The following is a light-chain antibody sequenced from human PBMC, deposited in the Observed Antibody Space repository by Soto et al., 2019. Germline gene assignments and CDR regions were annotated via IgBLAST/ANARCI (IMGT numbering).Light chain of an antibody. V-gene: IGLV2-11*01. CDR1: SSDVGGYNY. CDR2: DVS. Sequence: QSALTQPRSVSGSLGQSVTISCTGTSSDVGGYNYVSWYQQHPGKAPKLMIYDVSKRPSGVPDRFSGSKSGNTASLTISGLQAEDEADYYCCSYAGSYTWVFGGGTSSPS. J-gene: IGLJ3*02. CDR3: CSYAGSYTWV.